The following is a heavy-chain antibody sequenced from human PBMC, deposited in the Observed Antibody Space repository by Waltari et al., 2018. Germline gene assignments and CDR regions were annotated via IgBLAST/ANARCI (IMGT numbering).Heavy chain of an antibody. J-gene: IGHJ4*02. CDR1: GYRLTDHA. CDR2: INTNTHNP. V-gene: IGHV7-4-1*02. D-gene: IGHD3-16*01. CDR3: ARELLGGGAFDS. Sequence: QVQLVQSGSELTKPGASVKVSCKASGYRLTDHAMNWVRQAPGHGLQFLGWINTNTHNPFYERGFAGRFVFSLDTSISTVYLEINSLKTEDNAVYYCARELLGGGAFDSWGQGTLVSVSS.